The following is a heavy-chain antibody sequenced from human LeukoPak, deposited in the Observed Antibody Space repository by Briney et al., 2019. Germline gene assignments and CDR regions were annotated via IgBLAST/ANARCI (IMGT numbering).Heavy chain of an antibody. D-gene: IGHD6-13*01. CDR1: GYSFTSYW. V-gene: IGHV5-51*01. Sequence: GESLKISCKGSGYSFTSYWISWVRQMPGKGLEWMGIIYPGDSDTKYSPSFKGHVTISADKSISTAYLQWSSLKASDTAMYYCARFNRTAGIWYVYYWGEGTLVVVSS. CDR2: IYPGDSDT. CDR3: ARFNRTAGIWYVYY. J-gene: IGHJ4*02.